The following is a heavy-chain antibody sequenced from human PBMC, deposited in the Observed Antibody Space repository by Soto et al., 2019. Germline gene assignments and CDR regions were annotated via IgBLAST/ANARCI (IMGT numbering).Heavy chain of an antibody. CDR2: IYHSGST. V-gene: IGHV4-30-2*01. D-gene: IGHD5-12*01. CDR3: ASGYSGYAFDY. CDR1: GGSISSGGYS. J-gene: IGHJ4*02. Sequence: LSLTCAVSGGSISSGGYSWSWIRQPPGKGLEWIGYIYHSGSTYYNPSLKSRVTISVDRSKNQFSLKLSSVTAADTAVYYCASGYSGYAFDYWGQGTLVTVS.